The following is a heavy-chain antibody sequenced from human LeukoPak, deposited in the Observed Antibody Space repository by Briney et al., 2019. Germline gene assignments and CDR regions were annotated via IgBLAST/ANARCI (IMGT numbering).Heavy chain of an antibody. V-gene: IGHV2-5*02. D-gene: IGHD3-10*01. CDR3: AREEPVRGVRLFDY. CDR2: IYWDDDK. J-gene: IGHJ4*02. CDR1: GFSLSTSGVG. Sequence: ESGPTLVNPTQTLTLTCTFSGFSLSTSGVGVGWIRQPPGKALEWLALIYWDDDKRYSPSLKSRLTITKGTSKNQVVLTMTNMDPVDTATYYCAREEPVRGVRLFDYWGQGTLVTVSS.